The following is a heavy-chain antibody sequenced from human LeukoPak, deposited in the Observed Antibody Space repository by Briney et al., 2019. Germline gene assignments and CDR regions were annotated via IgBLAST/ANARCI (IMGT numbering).Heavy chain of an antibody. J-gene: IGHJ4*02. D-gene: IGHD4-23*01. CDR2: ISAYNGNT. CDR1: GYTFTSYG. Sequence: GASVKVSCKASGYTFTSYGISWVRQAPGQGLEWMGWISAYNGNTNYAQKLQGRVTMTTDTSTSTAYMELSSLRSEDTAVYYCARAKVYGGNSDSGDYWGQGTLVTVSS. V-gene: IGHV1-18*01. CDR3: ARAKVYGGNSDSGDY.